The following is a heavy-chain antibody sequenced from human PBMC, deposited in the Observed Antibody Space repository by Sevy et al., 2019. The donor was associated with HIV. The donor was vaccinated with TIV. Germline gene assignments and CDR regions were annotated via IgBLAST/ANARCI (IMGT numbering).Heavy chain of an antibody. D-gene: IGHD3-10*01. V-gene: IGHV5-51*01. CDR3: ARNYGSGSYYDYYYGMDV. CDR1: GYSFTSYW. J-gene: IGHJ6*02. CDR2: IYPGDSDT. Sequence: GESLKISCKGSGYSFTSYWIGWVRQMPGKGLEWMGIIYPGDSDTRYSPSFQGQVTISADKSISTAYLQWSSLKASDTAMYYCARNYGSGSYYDYYYGMDVWGQGTAVTVSS.